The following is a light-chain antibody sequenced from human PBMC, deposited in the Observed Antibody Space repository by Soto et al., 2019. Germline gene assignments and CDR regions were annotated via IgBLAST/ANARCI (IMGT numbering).Light chain of an antibody. CDR2: GAS. V-gene: IGKV3-20*01. CDR1: QSVSSNY. J-gene: IGKJ4*01. Sequence: EIVLTQSPGTLSLSPGERATLSCRASQSVSSNYLAWYQQKPGQAPRLLIYGASSRATGIPDRFSGSGSGTDSTLTSSRLEPEDFAVYYCQQYGTSPVTFGGGTKVEIK. CDR3: QQYGTSPVT.